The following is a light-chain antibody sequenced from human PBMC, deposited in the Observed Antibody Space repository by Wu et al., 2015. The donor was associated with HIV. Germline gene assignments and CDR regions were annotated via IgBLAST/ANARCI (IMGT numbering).Light chain of an antibody. Sequence: ENVLTQSPGTLSLSPGQRATLSCRASQRVNNDYFAWFQQKPGQAPRLLIYGASSRATGIPGRFSGSGSGTDFTLTITRLEPEDFAVYYCQQYDISITFGQGTRLDIK. J-gene: IGKJ5*01. V-gene: IGKV3-20*01. CDR3: QQYDISIT. CDR2: GAS. CDR1: QRVNNDY.